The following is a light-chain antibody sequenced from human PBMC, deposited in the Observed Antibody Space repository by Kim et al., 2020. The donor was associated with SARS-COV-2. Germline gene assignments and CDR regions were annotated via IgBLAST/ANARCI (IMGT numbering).Light chain of an antibody. CDR2: VNSDGSH. V-gene: IGLV4-69*01. CDR1: SGHSSYG. Sequence: QLVLTQSPSASASLGASVKLTCTLSSGHSSYGIAWHQQQPEKGPRYLMKVNSDGSHSKGDGIPDRFSGSSSGADRYLTISSLQSEDEADYYCQTWGTGMGVFGGGTKLTVL. CDR3: QTWGTGMGV. J-gene: IGLJ2*01.